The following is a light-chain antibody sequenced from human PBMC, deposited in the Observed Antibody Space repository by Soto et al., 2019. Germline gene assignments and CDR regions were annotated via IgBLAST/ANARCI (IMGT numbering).Light chain of an antibody. V-gene: IGKV3-15*01. CDR1: QSVSSN. CDR2: GAS. J-gene: IGKJ5*01. CDR3: QQYHNWPT. Sequence: ETVMTQSPATLSVSPGERATLSCRASQSVSSNLAWYQHKPGQAPRLLIYGASTRATGIPARFSGSGSGTEFTLTISSLQSEDFAVYYCQQYHNWPTFGQGTRLEIK.